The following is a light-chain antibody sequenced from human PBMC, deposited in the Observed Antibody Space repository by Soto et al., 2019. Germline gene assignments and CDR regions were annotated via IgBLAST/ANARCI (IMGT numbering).Light chain of an antibody. V-gene: IGKV3-20*01. CDR1: QSVSSTY. J-gene: IGKJ1*01. Sequence: EIVLTQSPGTLSLSPGERATLSCRASQSVSSTYLAWYQQKPGQAPRLLIYGVSSRATDIPDRFSGSGSGRYLGLATSRLEPEDFAVYYCQQYDSSQWTLGHGTKVDIK. CDR2: GVS. CDR3: QQYDSSQWT.